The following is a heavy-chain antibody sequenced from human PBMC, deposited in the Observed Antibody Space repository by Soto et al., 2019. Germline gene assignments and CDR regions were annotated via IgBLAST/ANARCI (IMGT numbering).Heavy chain of an antibody. Sequence: GASVKVSCKASGYTFTSYYMHWVRQAPGQRLEWMGIINPSGGSTSYAQKFQGRVTMTRDTSTSTVYMELSSLRSEDTAVYYCARDLEYSSSSFPYYYYMDVWGKGTTVTVSS. J-gene: IGHJ6*03. CDR1: GYTFTSYY. V-gene: IGHV1-46*03. CDR2: INPSGGST. CDR3: ARDLEYSSSSFPYYYYMDV. D-gene: IGHD6-6*01.